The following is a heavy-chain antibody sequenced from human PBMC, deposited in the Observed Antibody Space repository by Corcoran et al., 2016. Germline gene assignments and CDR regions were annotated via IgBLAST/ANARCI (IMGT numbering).Heavy chain of an antibody. CDR1: GGSISRYY. V-gene: IGHV4-59*01. CDR3: ARVLGYCSGANCYGMDV. J-gene: IGHJ6*02. Sequence: QVQLQESGPGLVKPSETLSLTCTVYGGSISRYYWSWIRQPPGKGLEWIGYIYYSGSTNYNPSIKSRVTISVDTSKNQFSLRLSSVTAADTAVYYWARVLGYCSGANCYGMDVWGQGTTVTVSS. CDR2: IYYSGST. D-gene: IGHD2-15*01.